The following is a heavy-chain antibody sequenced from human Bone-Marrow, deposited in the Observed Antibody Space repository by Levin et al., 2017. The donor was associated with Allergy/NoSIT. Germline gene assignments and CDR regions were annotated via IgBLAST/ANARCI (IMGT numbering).Heavy chain of an antibody. CDR1: GFTFSAYS. CDR3: ARDPSTGYNNAWFDP. Sequence: PGGSLRLSCGASGFTFSAYSMNWVRQAPGKGLEWVSSINLDGSNTYYADSVKGRFTVSRDNSKNTLYLQMNSLKGEDTAIYYCARDPSTGYNNAWFDPWGQGTLVTVSS. J-gene: IGHJ5*02. V-gene: IGHV3-23*01. CDR2: INLDGSNT. D-gene: IGHD3-10*01.